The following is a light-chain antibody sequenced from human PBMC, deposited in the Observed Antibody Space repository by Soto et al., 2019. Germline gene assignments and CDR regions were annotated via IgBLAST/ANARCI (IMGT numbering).Light chain of an antibody. Sequence: QSVLTQPASVSGSPGQSITISCTGTSSDVGAYNYASWYQHHPGKAPKLMIYEVSNRPSGVSNRFSASKSGNTASLTISGLQTEDEADYFCSSYTSGSTPVVFGGGTKVTVL. V-gene: IGLV2-14*01. CDR2: EVS. CDR1: SSDVGAYNY. CDR3: SSYTSGSTPVV. J-gene: IGLJ2*01.